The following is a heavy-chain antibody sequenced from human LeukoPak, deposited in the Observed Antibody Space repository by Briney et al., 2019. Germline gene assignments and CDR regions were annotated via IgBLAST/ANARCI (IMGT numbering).Heavy chain of an antibody. CDR1: GGSISSYY. CDR2: IYYSGST. V-gene: IGHV4-59*08. CDR3: ARTDPMITFGGVIVHDAFDI. D-gene: IGHD3-16*02. J-gene: IGHJ3*02. Sequence: SETLSLTCTVSGGSISSYYWSWIRQPPGKGLEWIGYIYYSGSTNYNPSLKSRVTISVDTSKNQFSLKLSSVTAADTAVYYCARTDPMITFGGVIVHDAFDIWGQGTMVTVSS.